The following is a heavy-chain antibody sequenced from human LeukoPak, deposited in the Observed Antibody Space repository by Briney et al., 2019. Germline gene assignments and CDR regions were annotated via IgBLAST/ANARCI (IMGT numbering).Heavy chain of an antibody. CDR1: GGSISSGGYY. Sequence: PSQTLSLTCTVSGGSISSGGYYWSWIRQHPGKGLEWIGYIYYSGSTYYNPSLKSRVTISVDTSKNQFSLKLSSVTAADTAVYYCAGTVSAAAGTTFDYWDQGTLVTVSS. J-gene: IGHJ4*02. CDR3: AGTVSAAAGTTFDY. V-gene: IGHV4-31*03. D-gene: IGHD6-13*01. CDR2: IYYSGST.